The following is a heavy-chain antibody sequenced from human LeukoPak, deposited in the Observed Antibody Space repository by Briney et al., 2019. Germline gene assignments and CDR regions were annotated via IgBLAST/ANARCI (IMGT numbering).Heavy chain of an antibody. V-gene: IGHV1-2*02. Sequence: GASVKVSCKASGYTFTGYYMHWVRQAPGQGLEWMGWINPNSGGTNYAQKFQGRVTTTRDTSISTAYMELSRLRSDDTAVYYCARSGSYPSHYYYMDVWGKGTTVTVSS. J-gene: IGHJ6*03. CDR3: ARSGSYPSHYYYMDV. CDR2: INPNSGGT. D-gene: IGHD1-26*01. CDR1: GYTFTGYY.